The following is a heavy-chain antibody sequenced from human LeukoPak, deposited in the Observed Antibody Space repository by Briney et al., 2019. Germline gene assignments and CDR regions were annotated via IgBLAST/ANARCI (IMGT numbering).Heavy chain of an antibody. Sequence: SETLSLTCAVYGGSFSGYYWSWNRQPPGKGLEWIGEINHSGSTNYNPSLKSRVTISVDTSKNQFSLKLSSVTAADTAVYYCARGAMSGYCSGGSCYSDSWYFRGWFDPWGQGTLVTVSS. V-gene: IGHV4-34*01. CDR3: ARGAMSGYCSGGSCYSDSWYFRGWFDP. CDR2: INHSGST. D-gene: IGHD2-15*01. CDR1: GGSFSGYY. J-gene: IGHJ5*02.